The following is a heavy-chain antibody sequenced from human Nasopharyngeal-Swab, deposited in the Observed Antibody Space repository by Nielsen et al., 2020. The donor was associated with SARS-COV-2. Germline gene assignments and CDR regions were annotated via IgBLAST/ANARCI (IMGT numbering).Heavy chain of an antibody. D-gene: IGHD3-22*01. CDR2: ISYDGSNK. Sequence: GGSLRLSCAASGFTFSSYAMHWVRQAPGKGLEWVAVISYDGSNKYYADSVKGRFTISRDNSKNTLYLQMNSLRAEDTAVYYCARSRDYYDSSGYYFEYFQHWGQGTLVTASS. V-gene: IGHV3-30-3*01. CDR3: ARSRDYYDSSGYYFEYFQH. J-gene: IGHJ1*01. CDR1: GFTFSSYA.